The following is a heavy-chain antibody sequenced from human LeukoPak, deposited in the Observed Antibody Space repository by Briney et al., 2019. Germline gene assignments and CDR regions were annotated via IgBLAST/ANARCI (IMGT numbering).Heavy chain of an antibody. CDR2: IYYSGST. CDR1: GGSITNYY. CDR3: ARDLPGVGGFLIS. Sequence: RPSETLSLTCTVSGGSITNYYWSWIRQPPGKGLGWIAYIYYSGSTNYNPSLKSRVTMSVDTAKNQFSLKLSSVTAADTAVYYCARDLPGVGGFLISWGHGTLVTVSS. D-gene: IGHD4-23*01. J-gene: IGHJ4*01. V-gene: IGHV4-59*12.